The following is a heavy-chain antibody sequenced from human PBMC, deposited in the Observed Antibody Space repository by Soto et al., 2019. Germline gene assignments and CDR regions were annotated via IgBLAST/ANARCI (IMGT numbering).Heavy chain of an antibody. Sequence: PSETLSLTCTVSGGSISSSSYYWGWIRQPPGKGLVWIGSIYYSGTTYYNPSLKSRVTMSVDTSKNQFSLKLSSVTAADTAVYYCARHRGYYDILTGYYTELNFDYWGQGTLVTVSS. CDR2: IYYSGTT. D-gene: IGHD3-9*01. CDR3: ARHRGYYDILTGYYTELNFDY. V-gene: IGHV4-39*01. CDR1: GGSISSSSYY. J-gene: IGHJ4*02.